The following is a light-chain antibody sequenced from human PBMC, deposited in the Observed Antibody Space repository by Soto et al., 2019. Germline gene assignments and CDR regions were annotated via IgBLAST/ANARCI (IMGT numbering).Light chain of an antibody. CDR3: QQYYIPPRT. J-gene: IGKJ3*01. CDR1: QTVLHSYTKKNY. V-gene: IGKV4-1*01. CDR2: WAS. Sequence: DIVVTQSPDSLAVSLGERATINCKASQTVLHSYTKKNYLAWYQQKPGQPPKLLLYWASTRESGVPDRFNGSESGADFTLTITSLQVEDVAIYYCQQYYIPPRTFGPGNNVNIK.